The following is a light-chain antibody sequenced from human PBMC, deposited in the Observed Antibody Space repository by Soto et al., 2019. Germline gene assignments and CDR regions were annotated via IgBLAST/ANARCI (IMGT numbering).Light chain of an antibody. CDR1: QSLLYSSNNKNY. CDR2: WAS. CDR3: QQYLSIPRT. J-gene: IGKJ1*01. V-gene: IGKV4-1*01. Sequence: DVVMTQSPDSLAVSLGERATINCKSSQSLLYSSNNKNYLAWYQRKPGQPPKLHIYWASTRESGVPDRFSGSGSGTDFTLTISSLQAEDVAVYYCQQYLSIPRTFGQGTKVEIK.